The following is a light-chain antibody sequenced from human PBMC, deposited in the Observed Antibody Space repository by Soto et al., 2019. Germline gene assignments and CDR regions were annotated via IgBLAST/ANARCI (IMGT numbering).Light chain of an antibody. CDR3: QQYDNWPPEYT. CDR1: QSIRTK. Sequence: EIILTQSPDTLSVSPGERATLSCRASQSIRTKLAWYQHKPGQAPRLLIYDVSNRATGVPARFSGSRSGTEFTLTISSLQSEDCAIYYCQQYDNWPPEYTFGRGTXVDIK. CDR2: DVS. V-gene: IGKV3-15*01. J-gene: IGKJ2*01.